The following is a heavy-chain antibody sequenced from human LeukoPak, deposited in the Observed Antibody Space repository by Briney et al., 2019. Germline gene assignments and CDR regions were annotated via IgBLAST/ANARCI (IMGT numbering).Heavy chain of an antibody. CDR3: AKDPNGDYVGTFDM. CDR1: GVTFRSYG. V-gene: IGHV3-23*01. J-gene: IGHJ3*02. CDR2: ISGNGGRT. D-gene: IGHD4-17*01. Sequence: GGSLRLSCAASGVTFRSYGMSWVRQAPGKGLEWVSFISGNGGRTDYAESVRGRFTISRDNSKNTVYLQMNSLRDEDTATYYCAKDPNGDYVGTFDMWGQGTMVTVSS.